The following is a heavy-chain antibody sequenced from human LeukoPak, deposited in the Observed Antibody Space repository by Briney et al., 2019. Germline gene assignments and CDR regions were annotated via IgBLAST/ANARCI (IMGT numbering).Heavy chain of an antibody. CDR2: INHSGST. D-gene: IGHD3-16*01. J-gene: IGHJ4*02. V-gene: IGHV4-34*01. Sequence: SETLSLTCAVYGGSLSGYYWSWIRQPPGKGLEWIGEINHSGSTNYNLSLKSRVTISVDTSKNQFSLKLSPVTAADTAVYYCSRGVTDPNWGQGTLVTVSS. CDR1: GGSLSGYY. CDR3: SRGVTDPN.